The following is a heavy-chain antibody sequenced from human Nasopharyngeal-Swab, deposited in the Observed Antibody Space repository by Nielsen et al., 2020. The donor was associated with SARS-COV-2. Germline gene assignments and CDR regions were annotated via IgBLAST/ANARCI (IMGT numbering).Heavy chain of an antibody. CDR1: GFSLSNARMG. D-gene: IGHD2-2*01. CDR3: ARISSYCSSTSCYVYYYYYGMDV. V-gene: IGHV2-26*01. Sequence: SGPTLVKPTETLTLTCTVSGFSLSNARMGASWIRQPPGKALEWLAHIFSNDEKSYSTSLKSRLTISKDTSKSQVVLTMTNMDPVDTATYYCARISSYCSSTSCYVYYYYYGMDVWGQGTTVTVSS. CDR2: IFSNDEK. J-gene: IGHJ6*02.